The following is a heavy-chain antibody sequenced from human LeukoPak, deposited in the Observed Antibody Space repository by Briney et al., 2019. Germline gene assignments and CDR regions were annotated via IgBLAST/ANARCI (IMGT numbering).Heavy chain of an antibody. D-gene: IGHD3-3*01. V-gene: IGHV3-33*01. Sequence: GRSLRLSCVASGFTFSSYGIHWVRQAPGKGLEWVAVIWSDGSKTYYGDSVKGRFTISRDNPKNTVYLEMSGLRGEDTAVYYCAREYYDFWSGYYTYYYYGMDVWGQGTTVTVSS. CDR2: IWSDGSKT. J-gene: IGHJ6*02. CDR3: AREYYDFWSGYYTYYYYGMDV. CDR1: GFTFSSYG.